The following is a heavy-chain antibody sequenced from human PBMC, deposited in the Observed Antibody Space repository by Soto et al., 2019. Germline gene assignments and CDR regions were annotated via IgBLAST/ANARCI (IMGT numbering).Heavy chain of an antibody. J-gene: IGHJ6*01. CDR3: AGDKIPLWFLGGMED. V-gene: IGHV3-21*01. CDR2: ITSSSTYI. Sequence: PGGSLRLSCAASRFSFSSYSLNWVRQAPGEGLEWVSSITSSSTYIHYADSVKGRFTISRDNAKNSLYLQMNSLRAEDTAVYYCAGDKIPLWFLGGMEDWGQGTTVNVSS. CDR1: RFSFSSYS. D-gene: IGHD5-18*01.